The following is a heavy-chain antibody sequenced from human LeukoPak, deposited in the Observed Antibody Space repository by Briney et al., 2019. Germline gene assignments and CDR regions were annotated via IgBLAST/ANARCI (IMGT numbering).Heavy chain of an antibody. V-gene: IGHV1-2*06. Sequence: ASVKVSCKTSANSFSDYSIHWVRQAPGQGLEWMGRITSNSGGTNHAQNFQGRVTMTRDTSISTAYMELSGLTSDDTAVYYCARGGSGSGYLYYFDYWGQGNMVSVSS. CDR3: ARGGSGSGYLYYFDY. J-gene: IGHJ4*02. CDR1: ANSFSDYS. D-gene: IGHD3-10*01. CDR2: ITSNSGGT.